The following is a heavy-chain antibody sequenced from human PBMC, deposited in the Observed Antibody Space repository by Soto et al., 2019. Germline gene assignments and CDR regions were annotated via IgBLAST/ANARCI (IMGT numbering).Heavy chain of an antibody. CDR3: ARDVGDFYYCYGMDV. J-gene: IGHJ6*02. CDR2: ISFDGKYGPVHYM. CDR1: GFTFTNHV. Sequence: QVQLVESGGGVVQPERSLRLSCVASGFTFTNHVMHWVRQAPGKGLEWVALISFDGKYGPVHYMYYADSVKGRFTISRHNSKNTLYLQMDSLEAEDWGVYYCARDVGDFYYCYGMDVWGQGTTVTVSS. V-gene: IGHV3-30*04.